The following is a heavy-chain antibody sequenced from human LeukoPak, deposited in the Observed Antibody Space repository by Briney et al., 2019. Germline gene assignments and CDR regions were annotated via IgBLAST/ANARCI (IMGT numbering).Heavy chain of an antibody. V-gene: IGHV6-1*01. D-gene: IGHD6-19*01. J-gene: IGHJ4*02. CDR3: ARGHPGLAFDY. CDR1: GDSVSSNSVT. CDR2: TYYRSTWYN. Sequence: SQTLSLTCAISGDSVSSNSVTWNWIRQSPSRGLEWLGRTYYRSTWYNDYAVSVRGRITINPDTSKNQFSLQLNSVTPEDTAVYYCARGHPGLAFDYWGQGTLVTVSS.